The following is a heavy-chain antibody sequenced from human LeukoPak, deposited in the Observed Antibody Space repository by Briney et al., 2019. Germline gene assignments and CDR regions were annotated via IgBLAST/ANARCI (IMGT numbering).Heavy chain of an antibody. CDR2: IYYAGST. J-gene: IGHJ4*02. V-gene: IGHV4-59*01. CDR3: ARVRGGTYNHYFDY. Sequence: PSETLSLTCTVSGGSINSYYWSWIRQPPGKGLEWIGYIYYAGSTNYNPSPKSRITISVDTSKNQFSLKLTSITAADTAVYYCARVRGGTYNHYFDYWGQGTLVTVSS. D-gene: IGHD5-24*01. CDR1: GGSINSYY.